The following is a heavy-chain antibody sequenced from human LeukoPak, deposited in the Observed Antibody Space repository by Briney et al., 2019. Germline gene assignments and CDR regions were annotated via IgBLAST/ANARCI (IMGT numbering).Heavy chain of an antibody. CDR1: VYTSTRYA. J-gene: IGHJ6*04. CDR2: VEASIVNT. V-gene: IGHV1-3*01. CDR3: ARGGEGIVVVPAAMEGDMYYYGMDV. Sequence: ASVKGSSKVSVYTSTRYATTWAGYASGQGMEWIGWVEASIVNTKSTQKFQGRVTITKDTSASTAYMELSSLRSEDTAVYYCARGGEGIVVVPAAMEGDMYYYGMDVWGKGTTVTVSS. D-gene: IGHD2-2*01.